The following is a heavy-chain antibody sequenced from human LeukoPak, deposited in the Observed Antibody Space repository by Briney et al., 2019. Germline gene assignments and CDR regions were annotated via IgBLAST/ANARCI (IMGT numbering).Heavy chain of an antibody. J-gene: IGHJ4*02. Sequence: ASVKVSCKASGYTFTSYGISWVRQAPGQGLEWMGWISAYNGNTNYAQKLQGRVTMTTDTSTSTASMELRSLRSDDTAVYYCARSGRMVITDFDYWGQGTLVTVSS. D-gene: IGHD3-22*01. CDR1: GYTFTSYG. CDR3: ARSGRMVITDFDY. V-gene: IGHV1-18*01. CDR2: ISAYNGNT.